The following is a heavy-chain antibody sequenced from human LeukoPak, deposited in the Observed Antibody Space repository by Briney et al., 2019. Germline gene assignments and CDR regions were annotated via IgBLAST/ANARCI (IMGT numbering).Heavy chain of an antibody. CDR2: IYYSGST. CDR1: GGSIGSGGYY. Sequence: SQTLSLTCTVSGGSIGSGGYYWSWIRRHPGKGLEWIGYIYYSGSTYYNPSLKSRVTISVDTSKNQFSLKLSSVTAADTAVYYCARGGGYDSSGYLTWGQGTLVTVSS. CDR3: ARGGGYDSSGYLT. J-gene: IGHJ5*02. D-gene: IGHD3-22*01. V-gene: IGHV4-31*03.